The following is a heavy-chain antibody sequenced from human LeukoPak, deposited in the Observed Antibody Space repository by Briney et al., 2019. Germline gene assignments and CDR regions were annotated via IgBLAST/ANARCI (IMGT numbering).Heavy chain of an antibody. CDR1: GFTFRRFA. D-gene: IGHD4-17*01. V-gene: IGHV3-30*02. CDR2: IRFDGSKD. Sequence: GGSLRLSCAASGFTFRRFAMDWVRQAPGKELEWVAFIRFDGSKDYYADSVKGRFTISRDNAKNTLYLQMNSLRVEDTAVYFCAKVGQDYGDHYFFDSWGQGTLVTVSS. J-gene: IGHJ4*02. CDR3: AKVGQDYGDHYFFDS.